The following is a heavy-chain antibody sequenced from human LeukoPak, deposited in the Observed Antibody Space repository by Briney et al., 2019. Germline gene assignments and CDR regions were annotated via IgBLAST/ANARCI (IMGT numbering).Heavy chain of an antibody. CDR2: IYPGDSDT. CDR1: GYNFTTYW. D-gene: IGHD4-17*01. J-gene: IGHJ5*02. CDR3: ARQGGTTVNWFDP. Sequence: GESLKISCKGSGYNFTTYWIGWVRQMPGKGLEWMGIIYPGDSDTRYSPSFQGQVTISADKSISTAYLQWSSLKASDTAMYYCARQGGTTVNWFDPWGQGTLVTVSS. V-gene: IGHV5-51*01.